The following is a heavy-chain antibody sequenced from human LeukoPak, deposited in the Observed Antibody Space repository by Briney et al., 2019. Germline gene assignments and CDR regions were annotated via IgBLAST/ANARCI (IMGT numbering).Heavy chain of an antibody. CDR3: ARYGSATVARFDY. Sequence: SETLSLTCTVSGVSISSYYWSWIRQPPGKGLEWIGYIYYSGSSNYNPSLKSRVTISVDTSKNEFSLNLTSVTAADTGVYYCARYGSATVARFDYWGQGILVTVSS. J-gene: IGHJ4*02. V-gene: IGHV4-59*08. D-gene: IGHD4-11*01. CDR2: IYYSGSS. CDR1: GVSISSYY.